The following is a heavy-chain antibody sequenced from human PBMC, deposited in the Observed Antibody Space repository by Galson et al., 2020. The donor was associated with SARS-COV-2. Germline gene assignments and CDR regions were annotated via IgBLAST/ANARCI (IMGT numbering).Heavy chain of an antibody. J-gene: IGHJ4*02. Sequence: GESLKISCAASGFTFNSHAMHWVRQAPGKGLEWVAQIITDGSVKYYAGSVNGRSTISRDTTENTAYLQMNNRTAEDTARYYCAREGQHGGGGACDYWGQGTLVTVSS. CDR1: GFTFNSHA. V-gene: IGHV3-30*12. CDR3: AREGQHGGGGACDY. CDR2: IITDGSVK. D-gene: IGHD3-10*01.